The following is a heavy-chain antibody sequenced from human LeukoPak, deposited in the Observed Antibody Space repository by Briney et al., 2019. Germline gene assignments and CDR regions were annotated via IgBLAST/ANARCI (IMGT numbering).Heavy chain of an antibody. V-gene: IGHV1-69*13. D-gene: IGHD5-18*01. J-gene: IGHJ5*02. CDR1: GYTFTSYY. CDR3: ARARSGYSYGYNLDP. CDR2: IIPIFGTA. Sequence: SVKVSCTASGYTFTSYYMHWVRQAPGQGLEWMGGIIPIFGTANYAQKFQGRVTITADESTSTAYMELSSLRSEDTAVYYCARARSGYSYGYNLDPWGQGTLVTVSS.